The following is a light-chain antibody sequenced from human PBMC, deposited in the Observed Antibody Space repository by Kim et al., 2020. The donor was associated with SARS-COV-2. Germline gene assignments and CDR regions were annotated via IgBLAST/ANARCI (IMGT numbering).Light chain of an antibody. CDR2: GAS. V-gene: IGKV3-20*01. Sequence: TPGERATLSGRASQSVSSSYLAWYQQKPGQAPRLLIYGASSRATGIPDRFSGSGSGTDFTFTISRLEPEDFAVYYCQQYGSSPWTFGQGTKVDIK. CDR1: QSVSSSY. CDR3: QQYGSSPWT. J-gene: IGKJ1*01.